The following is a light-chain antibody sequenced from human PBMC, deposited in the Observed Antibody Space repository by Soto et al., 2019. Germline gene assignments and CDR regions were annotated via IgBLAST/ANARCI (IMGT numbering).Light chain of an antibody. CDR3: QQYGSSSPWT. V-gene: IGKV1-5*03. J-gene: IGKJ1*01. CDR2: KAS. CDR1: QSVGSW. Sequence: DIQMTQSPSTLSASVGDRVTITCRASQSVGSWLAWYQQKPGKAPKLLIYKASSLESGVPSRFSGSGSGTEFSLTIISLQQDDFAGYHCQQYGSSSPWTFGQGTKVEIK.